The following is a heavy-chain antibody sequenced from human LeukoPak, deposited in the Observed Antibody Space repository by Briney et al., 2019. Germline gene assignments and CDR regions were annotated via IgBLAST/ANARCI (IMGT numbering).Heavy chain of an antibody. CDR1: GFTFSDYS. Sequence: GGSLRLSCAASGFTFSDYSMNWVCQAPGKGLEWIAYINSSSITIYHADSVKGRFSISRDNAKNSVYLQMNSLRGEDTALYYCARSYASGPDRYLDVWGKGTTVTVSS. CDR2: INSSSITI. V-gene: IGHV3-48*04. CDR3: ARSYASGPDRYLDV. J-gene: IGHJ6*04. D-gene: IGHD3-10*01.